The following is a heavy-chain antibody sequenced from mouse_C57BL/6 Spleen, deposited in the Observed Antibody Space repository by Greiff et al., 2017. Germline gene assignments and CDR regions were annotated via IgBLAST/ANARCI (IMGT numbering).Heavy chain of an antibody. J-gene: IGHJ1*03. CDR3: TRDNRNWYFDV. V-gene: IGHV5-9-1*02. CDR1: GFTFSSYA. CDR2: ISSGGDYI. D-gene: IGHD1-3*01. Sequence: DVMLVESGEGLVKPGGSLKLSCAASGFTFSSYAMSWVRQTPEKRLEWVAYISSGGDYIYYADTVKGRFTISRDNARNTLYLQMSSLKSEDTAMYYCTRDNRNWYFDVWGTGTTVTVSS.